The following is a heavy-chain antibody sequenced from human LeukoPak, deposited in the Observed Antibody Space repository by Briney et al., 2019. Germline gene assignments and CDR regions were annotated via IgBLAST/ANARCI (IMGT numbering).Heavy chain of an antibody. CDR1: GGSFSGYY. CDR3: ASGYSGSFTGNYCYYMDV. Sequence: SETLSLTCAVYGGSFSGYYWSWIRQPPGKGLEWIGEINHSGSTNYNPSLKSRVTISVDTSKNQFSLKLSSVTAADTAVYYCASGYSGSFTGNYCYYMDVWGKGTTVTVSS. D-gene: IGHD1-26*01. V-gene: IGHV4-34*01. J-gene: IGHJ6*03. CDR2: INHSGST.